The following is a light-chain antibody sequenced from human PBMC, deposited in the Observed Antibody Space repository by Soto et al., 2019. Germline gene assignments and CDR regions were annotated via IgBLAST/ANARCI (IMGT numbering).Light chain of an antibody. CDR1: QTISSW. J-gene: IGKJ1*01. Sequence: TQMTQSPSTLPGSLGARATITCRASQTISSWLAWYQQKPGKAPKLLIYEASTLNSGVPSRFSGSGSGTEFTLTISSLQPDDFATYYCQHYNSYSEAFGQGTKGDI. CDR2: EAS. V-gene: IGKV1-5*03. CDR3: QHYNSYSEA.